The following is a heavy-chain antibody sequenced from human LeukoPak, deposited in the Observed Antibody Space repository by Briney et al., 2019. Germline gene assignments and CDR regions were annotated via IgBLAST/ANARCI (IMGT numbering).Heavy chain of an antibody. J-gene: IGHJ4*02. CDR1: GFTFSSYA. V-gene: IGHV3-30-3*01. CDR3: ARADGISSGWWSLVDY. Sequence: GGSLRLSCAASGFTFSSYAMHWVRQAPGKGLEWVAVISYDGSNKYYADSVKGRFTISRDNSKNTLYLQMNSLRAEDTAVYYCARADGISSGWWSLVDYWGQGTLVTVSS. CDR2: ISYDGSNK. D-gene: IGHD6-19*01.